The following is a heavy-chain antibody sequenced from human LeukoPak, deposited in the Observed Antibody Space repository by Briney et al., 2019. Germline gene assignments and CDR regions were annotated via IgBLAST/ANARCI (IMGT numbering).Heavy chain of an antibody. J-gene: IGHJ4*02. CDR1: GGSFSGYY. CDR3: ARDEAVAGRGNY. CDR2: INHSGST. V-gene: IGHV4-34*01. Sequence: PSETLSLTCAVYGGSFSGYYWSWIRQPPGKGLEWIGEINHSGSTNYNPSLKSRVTISVDTSKNQFSLKLSSVTPADTAVYYCARDEAVAGRGNYWGQGTLVTVSS. D-gene: IGHD6-19*01.